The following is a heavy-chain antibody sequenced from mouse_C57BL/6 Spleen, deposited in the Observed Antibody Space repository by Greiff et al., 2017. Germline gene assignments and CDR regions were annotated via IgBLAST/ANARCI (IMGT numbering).Heavy chain of an antibody. Sequence: VQLQESGPELVKPGASVKISCKASGYAFSSSWMNWVKQRPGKGLEWIGRIYPGDGDTNYNGKFKGKATLTADKSSSTAYMQLSSLTSEDSAVYFCARGMVSAWFAYWGQGTLVTVSA. V-gene: IGHV1-82*01. CDR1: GYAFSSSW. CDR3: ARGMVSAWFAY. CDR2: IYPGDGDT. D-gene: IGHD1-1*02. J-gene: IGHJ3*01.